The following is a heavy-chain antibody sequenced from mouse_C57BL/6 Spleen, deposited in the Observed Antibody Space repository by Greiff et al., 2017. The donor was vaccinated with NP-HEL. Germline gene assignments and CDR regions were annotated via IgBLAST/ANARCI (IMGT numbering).Heavy chain of an antibody. D-gene: IGHD1-1*01. V-gene: IGHV1-53*01. CDR1: GYTFTSYW. CDR3: ARSGRGTTVVDWYFDV. Sequence: QVQLQQPGTELVKPGASVKLSCKASGYTFTSYWMHWVKQRPGQGLEWIGNINPSNGGTNYNEKFKSKATLTVDKSSSTAYMQLSSLTSEDSAVYYCARSGRGTTVVDWYFDVWGTGTTVTVSS. CDR2: INPSNGGT. J-gene: IGHJ1*03.